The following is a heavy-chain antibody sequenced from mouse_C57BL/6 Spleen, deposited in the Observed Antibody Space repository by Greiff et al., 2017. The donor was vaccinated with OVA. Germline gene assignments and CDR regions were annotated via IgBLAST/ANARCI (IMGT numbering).Heavy chain of an antibody. Sequence: VMLVESGAELVRPGTSVKMSCKASGYTFTNYWIGWAKQRPGHGLEWIGDIYPGGGYTNYNEKFKGKATLTADKSSSTAYMQFSSLTSEDSAIYYCARAYGNYEGFAYWGQGTQVTVSA. J-gene: IGHJ3*01. CDR3: ARAYGNYEGFAY. V-gene: IGHV1-63*01. CDR1: GYTFTNYW. D-gene: IGHD2-1*01. CDR2: IYPGGGYT.